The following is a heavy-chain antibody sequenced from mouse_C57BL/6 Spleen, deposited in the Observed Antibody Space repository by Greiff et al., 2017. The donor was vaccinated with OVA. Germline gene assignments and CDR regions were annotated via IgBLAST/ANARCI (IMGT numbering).Heavy chain of an antibody. Sequence: VQLQQSGAELVRPGASVTLSCKASGYTFTDYEMHWVKQTPVHGLEWIGAIDPETGGTAYNQKFKGKAILTADKSSSTADMELRSLTSEDSAVYYCTRLTTVVVDYWGQGTTLTVSS. D-gene: IGHD1-1*01. V-gene: IGHV1-15*01. CDR1: GYTFTDYE. J-gene: IGHJ2*01. CDR3: TRLTTVVVDY. CDR2: IDPETGGT.